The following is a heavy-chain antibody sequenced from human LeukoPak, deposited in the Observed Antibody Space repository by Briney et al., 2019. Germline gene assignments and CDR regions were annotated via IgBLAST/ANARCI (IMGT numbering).Heavy chain of an antibody. J-gene: IGHJ4*02. CDR3: ARVQESPYSGTYSFDY. CDR1: VYTFTSYG. D-gene: IGHD1-26*01. V-gene: IGHV1-18*01. Sequence: ASVKVSCKASVYTFTSYGISLVRQAPGPGLEWVGWISGYNGDRKYAQKLQGRVTMTTDKSTSTAYMELRGLRSDVTAVYYCARVQESPYSGTYSFDYWGQGTLVTVSS. CDR2: ISGYNGDR.